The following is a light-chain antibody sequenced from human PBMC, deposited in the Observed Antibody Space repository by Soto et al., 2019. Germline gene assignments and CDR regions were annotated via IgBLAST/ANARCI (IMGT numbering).Light chain of an antibody. CDR1: QSISSW. CDR2: DAS. Sequence: DIQITQSPSTLSASVGDRVTITCRASQSISSWLAWYQQKPGKAPKLLIYDASSLESGAPSRFSGSGSVTECTLTISSLQADDFATYYCLQYNSYSRTFGQGTKVDIK. J-gene: IGKJ1*01. V-gene: IGKV1-5*01. CDR3: LQYNSYSRT.